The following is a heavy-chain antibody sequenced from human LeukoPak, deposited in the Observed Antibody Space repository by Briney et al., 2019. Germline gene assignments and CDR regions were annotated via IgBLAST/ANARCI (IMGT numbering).Heavy chain of an antibody. J-gene: IGHJ4*02. CDR2: ISGSGGST. CDR1: GLSFSTCA. CDR3: ARESSGWYGG. V-gene: IGHV3-23*01. D-gene: IGHD6-19*01. Sequence: GGSLMLTCADCGLSFSTCARSWVRPATAKGLEWVSAISGSGGSTYYEDSVKGRFTISRDNSKNTLHLQMNSLRAEDTAVYYCARESSGWYGGWGQGTLVTVSS.